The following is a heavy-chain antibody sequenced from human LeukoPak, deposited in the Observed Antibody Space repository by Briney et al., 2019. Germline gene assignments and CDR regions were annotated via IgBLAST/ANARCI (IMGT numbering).Heavy chain of an antibody. J-gene: IGHJ6*02. Sequence: PSETLSLTCAVYGGSFSGYYWSWIRQPPGKGLEWIGEINHSGSTNYNPSLKSRVTISVDTSKNQFSLKLSSVTAADTAVYYCARGIFPGYCSSTSCYYYYYGMDVWGQGTTVTVSS. CDR3: ARGIFPGYCSSTSCYYYYYGMDV. D-gene: IGHD2-2*01. V-gene: IGHV4-34*01. CDR2: INHSGST. CDR1: GGSFSGYY.